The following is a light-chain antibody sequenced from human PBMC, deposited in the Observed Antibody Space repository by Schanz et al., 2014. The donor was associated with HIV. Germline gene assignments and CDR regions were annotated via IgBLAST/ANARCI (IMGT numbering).Light chain of an antibody. CDR2: DVT. CDR1: SSDVGSYNY. J-gene: IGLJ2*01. V-gene: IGLV2-11*01. Sequence: QSVLTQPRSVSGSPGQSVTISCTGTSSDVGSYNYVSWYQQRPGKAPKLMIYDVTKRPSGVPDRFSGSKSGNTASLTISGLQAEDEADYYCCSYAGSNNLVFGGGTKLTVL. CDR3: CSYAGSNNLV.